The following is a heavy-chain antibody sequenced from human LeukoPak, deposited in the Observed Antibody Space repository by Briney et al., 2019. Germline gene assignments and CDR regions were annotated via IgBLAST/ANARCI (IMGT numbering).Heavy chain of an antibody. V-gene: IGHV1-24*01. J-gene: IGHJ4*02. D-gene: IGHD3-3*01. CDR2: FDPEDGET. CDR3: TTDTIFGVVLSFDS. CDR1: GYTLTELS. Sequence: ASVKVSCKLSGYTLTELSMHWVRQAPGKGLEWMGGFDPEDGETIYAQKFQDRVTMTEDTSADTAYMELSSLRSEDTAVYYCTTDTIFGVVLSFDSWGQGTLVTVSS.